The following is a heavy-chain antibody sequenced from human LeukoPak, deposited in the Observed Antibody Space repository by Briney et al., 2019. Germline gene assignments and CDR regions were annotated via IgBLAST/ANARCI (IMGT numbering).Heavy chain of an antibody. J-gene: IGHJ3*02. V-gene: IGHV3-21*01. Sequence: GGSLRLSCAASGFTFSSYWMSWVRQAPGKGLEWVSSISTSSIYIYYADSLKGRFTISRDNAKNSLYLQMNSLRAEDTAVYYCARVRLQPRTLLDDAFDIWGQGTMVTVSS. CDR3: ARVRLQPRTLLDDAFDI. CDR2: ISTSSIYI. D-gene: IGHD1-14*01. CDR1: GFTFSSYW.